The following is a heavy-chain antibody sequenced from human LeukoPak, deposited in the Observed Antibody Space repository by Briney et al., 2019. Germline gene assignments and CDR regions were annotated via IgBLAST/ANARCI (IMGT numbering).Heavy chain of an antibody. D-gene: IGHD3-3*01. CDR2: IKQDGSKK. Sequence: GGSLRLSCVASGFPFSSYWMTWVRQAPGKGLEWVANIKQDGSKKSYVDSVKGRFTISRDNAKNSLYLQMNSLRAEDTAIYYCARDGRYVLRFLEWSPPYYYGMDVWGQGTTVTVSS. CDR3: ARDGRYVLRFLEWSPPYYYGMDV. CDR1: GFPFSSYW. J-gene: IGHJ6*02. V-gene: IGHV3-7*01.